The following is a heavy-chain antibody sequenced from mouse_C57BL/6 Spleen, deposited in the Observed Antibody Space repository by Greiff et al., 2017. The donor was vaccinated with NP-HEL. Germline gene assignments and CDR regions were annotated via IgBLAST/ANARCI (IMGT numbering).Heavy chain of an antibody. J-gene: IGHJ2*01. CDR2: INPNYGTT. CDR3: ASQLGDFDY. CDR1: GYSFTDYN. V-gene: IGHV1-39*01. Sequence: EVKLMESGPELVKPGASVKISCKASGYSFTDYNMNWVKQSNGKSLEWIGVINPNYGTTSYHQKFKGKATLTVDKSSSTAYMQLNSLTSEDSAVYYCASQLGDFDYWGQGTTLTVSS. D-gene: IGHD4-1*02.